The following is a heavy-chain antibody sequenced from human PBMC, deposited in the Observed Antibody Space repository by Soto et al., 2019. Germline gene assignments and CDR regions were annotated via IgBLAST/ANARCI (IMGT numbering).Heavy chain of an antibody. D-gene: IGHD6-13*01. CDR1: GFTFSSYS. Sequence: GGSLRLSCAASGFTFSSYSMNWVRHAPGKGLEWVSYISSSSSTIYYADSVKGRFTISRDNAKNSLYLQMNSLRDEDTAVYYCAREAAAAGPNWFDPWGQGTLVTVSS. CDR2: ISSSSSTI. J-gene: IGHJ5*02. V-gene: IGHV3-48*02. CDR3: AREAAAAGPNWFDP.